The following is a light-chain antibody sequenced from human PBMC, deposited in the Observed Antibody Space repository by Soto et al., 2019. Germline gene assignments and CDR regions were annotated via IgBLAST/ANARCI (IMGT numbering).Light chain of an antibody. Sequence: QSVLTQPPSVSGAPVQRVTISCTGSSSKIGAGYDVHWYQQLPGTAPKLLIYGNSNRPSGVPDRFSGSKSGTSASLAITGLQAEDEADYYCQSYDSSLSGSVFGGGTKLTVL. CDR2: GNS. J-gene: IGLJ3*02. CDR1: SSKIGAGYD. V-gene: IGLV1-40*01. CDR3: QSYDSSLSGSV.